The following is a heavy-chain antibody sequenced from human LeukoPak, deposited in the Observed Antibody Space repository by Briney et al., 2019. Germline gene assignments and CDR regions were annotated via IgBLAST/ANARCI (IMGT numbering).Heavy chain of an antibody. D-gene: IGHD4-17*01. CDR1: GFTFSSYE. CDR2: ISSSGSTI. J-gene: IGHJ4*02. V-gene: IGHV3-48*03. Sequence: GSLRLSCAASGFTFSSYEMNWVRQAPGKGLEWVSYISSSGSTIYYADSVKGRFTISRDNAKNSLYLQMNSLRAEDTAVYYCARVGATSYGDYDYWGQGTLVAVSS. CDR3: ARVGATSYGDYDY.